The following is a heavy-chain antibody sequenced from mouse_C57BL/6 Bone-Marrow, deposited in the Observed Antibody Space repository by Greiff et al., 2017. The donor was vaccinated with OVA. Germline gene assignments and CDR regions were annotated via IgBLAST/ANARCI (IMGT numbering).Heavy chain of an antibody. CDR1: GFTFSDYG. CDR2: ISSGSSTI. Sequence: EVMLVESGGGLVKPGGSLKLSCAASGFTFSDYGMHWVRQAPEKGLEWVAYISSGSSTIYYADTVKGRFTISRDNAENTLFLQKTSLRSEDTAMYYCARLDGYYDFDYWGQGTTLTVSS. CDR3: ARLDGYYDFDY. J-gene: IGHJ2*01. V-gene: IGHV5-17*01. D-gene: IGHD2-3*01.